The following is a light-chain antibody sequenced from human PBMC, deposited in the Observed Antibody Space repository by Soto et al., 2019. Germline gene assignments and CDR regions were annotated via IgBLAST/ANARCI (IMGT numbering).Light chain of an antibody. CDR1: SSDLGDFNY. CDR3: SSRIETTSGTTRVV. CDR2: EVT. J-gene: IGLJ3*02. V-gene: IGLV2-8*01. Sequence: QSALTQPPSASGSPGQSVTITCTGTSSDLGDFNYVSWYQQHPGQVPKLMIYEVTERPSGVPDRFTGSKSGNTASLTVSGLQAEDEDDYYCSSRIETTSGTTRVVFGGGTKLTVL.